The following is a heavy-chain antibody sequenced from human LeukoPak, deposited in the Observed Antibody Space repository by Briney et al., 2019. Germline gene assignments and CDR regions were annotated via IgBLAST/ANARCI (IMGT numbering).Heavy chain of an antibody. V-gene: IGHV4-34*01. CDR1: GGSFSGYY. CDR3: ATGSVAGTNDY. D-gene: IGHD6-19*01. Sequence: SETLSLTCAVYGGSFSGYYWSWIRQPPGKGLEWIGEINHSGSTNYNPSLKSRVTISVDTSKNQFSLKLSSVTAADTAVYYCATGSVAGTNDYWGQGTLVTVSS. CDR2: INHSGST. J-gene: IGHJ4*02.